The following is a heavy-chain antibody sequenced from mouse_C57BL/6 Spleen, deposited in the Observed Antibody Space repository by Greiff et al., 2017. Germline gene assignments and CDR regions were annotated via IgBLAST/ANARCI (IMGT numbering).Heavy chain of an antibody. CDR1: GYTFTSYW. Sequence: QVQLQQPGAELVMPGASVKLSCKASGYTFTSYWMHWVKQRPGQGLEWIGEIDPSDSYTNSNRKFKGKSTLTVDKSSSTAYMQLSSLTSEDSAVYYCARGGTNWYYFDYWGQGTTLTVSS. J-gene: IGHJ2*01. CDR2: IDPSDSYT. CDR3: ARGGTNWYYFDY. D-gene: IGHD4-1*02. V-gene: IGHV1-69*01.